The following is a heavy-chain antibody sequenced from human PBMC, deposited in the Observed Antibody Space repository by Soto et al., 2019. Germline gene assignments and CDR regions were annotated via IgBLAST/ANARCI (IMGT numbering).Heavy chain of an antibody. D-gene: IGHD6-13*01. CDR3: AREANIPPNPWYSSSWYIFPQGPQFDP. J-gene: IGHJ5*02. CDR1: GYTITGYY. V-gene: IGHV1-2*04. Sequence: GASVKVSCKASGYTITGYYMHWVRQAPGQGLEWMGWINPNSGGTNYAQKFQGWVTMTRDTSISTAYMELSRLRSDDTAVYYCAREANIPPNPWYSSSWYIFPQGPQFDPWGQGTLVTVSS. CDR2: INPNSGGT.